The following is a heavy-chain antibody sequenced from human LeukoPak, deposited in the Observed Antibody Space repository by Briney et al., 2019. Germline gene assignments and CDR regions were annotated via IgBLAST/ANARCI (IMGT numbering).Heavy chain of an antibody. CDR2: IYPGDSDT. D-gene: IGHD2-2*01. Sequence: GESLKISCKGSGYSFTNYWIGWVRQMPGKGLEWMGIIYPGDSDTRYSPSFQGQVTISADKSISTAYLQRSSLKASDSAMYYCARARYCSSTSCPSPYYYYSMDVWGKGTTITVSS. CDR3: ARARYCSSTSCPSPYYYYSMDV. J-gene: IGHJ6*03. CDR1: GYSFTNYW. V-gene: IGHV5-51*01.